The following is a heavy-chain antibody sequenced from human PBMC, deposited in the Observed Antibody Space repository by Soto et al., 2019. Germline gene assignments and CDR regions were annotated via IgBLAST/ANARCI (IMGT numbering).Heavy chain of an antibody. Sequence: EVQLLESGGGLVQPGGSLRLSCAASGFTFSSYAMSWVRQAPGKGLEWVSGISGSGGSTYYADSVKGRFTISRDNSKNTLDVPMNSLRAEDTAVYYCATNSSFNWYFDYWGQGDLVTVSS. J-gene: IGHJ4*02. CDR1: GFTFSSYA. D-gene: IGHD1-1*01. CDR3: ATNSSFNWYFDY. CDR2: ISGSGGST. V-gene: IGHV3-23*01.